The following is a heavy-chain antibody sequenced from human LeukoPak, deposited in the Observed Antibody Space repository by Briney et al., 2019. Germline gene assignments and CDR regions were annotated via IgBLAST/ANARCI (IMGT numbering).Heavy chain of an antibody. J-gene: IGHJ6*03. CDR1: GGSISSSSYY. CDR2: IYTSGST. CDR3: ARDQVYRYSGYDWITLGYYYYMDV. D-gene: IGHD5-12*01. V-gene: IGHV4-61*02. Sequence: SETLSLTCTVSGGSISSSSYYWGWIRQPAGKGLEWIGRIYTSGSTNYNPSLKSRVTMSVDTSKNQFSLKLSSVTAADTAVYYCARDQVYRYSGYDWITLGYYYYMDVWGKGTTVTISS.